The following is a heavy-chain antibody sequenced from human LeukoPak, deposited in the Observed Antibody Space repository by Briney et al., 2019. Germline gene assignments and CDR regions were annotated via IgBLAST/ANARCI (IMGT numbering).Heavy chain of an antibody. Sequence: SVKVSCKASGFTFTSSAMQWVRQARGQRLEWIGWIVVGSGNTNYAQKFQERVTITRDKSTSTAYMELSSLGSEDTAVYYCAAGTPNIVAHDAFDIWGQGTMVTVSS. V-gene: IGHV1-58*02. CDR1: GFTFTSSA. D-gene: IGHD5-12*01. CDR3: AAGTPNIVAHDAFDI. CDR2: IVVGSGNT. J-gene: IGHJ3*02.